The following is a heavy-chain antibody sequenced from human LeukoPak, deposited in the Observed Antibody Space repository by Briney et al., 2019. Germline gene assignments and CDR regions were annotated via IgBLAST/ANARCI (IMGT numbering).Heavy chain of an antibody. D-gene: IGHD2-2*01. CDR2: MNPNSGNT. J-gene: IGHJ4*02. Sequence: GASVKVSCKASGYTFTRYYINWARQATGQGLEWMGWMNPNSGNTGYAQKLQRSVTMTRHTPINTPYIAVRSLRSEDNPVYYCARYCRCLSSYGFPWGEGTLVTLSS. CDR1: GYTFTRYY. V-gene: IGHV1-8*01. CDR3: ARYCRCLSSYGFP.